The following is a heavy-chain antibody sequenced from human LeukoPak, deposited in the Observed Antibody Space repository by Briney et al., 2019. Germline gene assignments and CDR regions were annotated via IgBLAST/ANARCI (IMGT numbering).Heavy chain of an antibody. CDR3: ARGHDSGYSNSLDP. V-gene: IGHV1-2*02. Sequence: ASVQVSCKASGYTFTDYYIHWVRQSPGRGLESLGWINPNSVTTNYAQKFRGRVTMTRDTSICAAYMELAELTSDDTAVYYCARGHDSGYSNSLDPWGQGTLVTVSS. J-gene: IGHJ5*02. CDR2: INPNSVTT. D-gene: IGHD3-22*01. CDR1: GYTFTDYY.